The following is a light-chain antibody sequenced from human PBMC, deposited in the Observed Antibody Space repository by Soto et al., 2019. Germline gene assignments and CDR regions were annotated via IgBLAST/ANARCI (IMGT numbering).Light chain of an antibody. CDR3: HQFDSSLT. J-gene: IGKJ1*01. Sequence: EILLTQSPATLSLSPGEGATLSCRASQSVSSSFLAWYHQQPGQAPRLLIYATSRRAPGIPDRFSGSGSGKDFTLTISTQEPEDFAVYYCHQFDSSLTFGQGTKVEIK. V-gene: IGKV3-20*01. CDR2: ATS. CDR1: QSVSSSF.